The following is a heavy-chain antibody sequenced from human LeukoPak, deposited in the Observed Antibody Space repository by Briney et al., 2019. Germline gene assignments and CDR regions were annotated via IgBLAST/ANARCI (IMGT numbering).Heavy chain of an antibody. D-gene: IGHD3-22*01. Sequence: SVKVSCKASGGTFSSYAISWVRQAPGQGLEWMGGIIPIFGTANYAQKFQGRITVTADVSTSTAYMELSSLRFEDTAVYYCALILSYYDSSGYSGFDYWGQGTLVTVSS. CDR3: ALILSYYDSSGYSGFDY. V-gene: IGHV1-69*13. CDR1: GGTFSSYA. CDR2: IIPIFGTA. J-gene: IGHJ4*02.